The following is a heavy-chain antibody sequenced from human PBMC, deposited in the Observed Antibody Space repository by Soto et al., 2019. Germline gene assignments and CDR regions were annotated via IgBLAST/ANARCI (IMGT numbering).Heavy chain of an antibody. CDR3: ATHIKDRYSGSYYDAFDI. J-gene: IGHJ3*02. Sequence: ASVKVSCKASGYTFTSYGISWVRQAPVQGLEWMGWISAYNGNTNYAQKLQGRVTMTTDTSTSTAYMELRSLRSDDTAVYYCATHIKDRYSGSYYDAFDIWGQGTMVTVSS. CDR1: GYTFTSYG. V-gene: IGHV1-18*01. CDR2: ISAYNGNT. D-gene: IGHD1-26*01.